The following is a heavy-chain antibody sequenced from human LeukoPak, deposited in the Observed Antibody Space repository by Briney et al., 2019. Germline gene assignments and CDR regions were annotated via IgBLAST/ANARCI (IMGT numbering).Heavy chain of an antibody. Sequence: GGSLRLSCAASGLTFSSYWMTWVGQAPGKGLEWVATIKYDGSETYYVDSVRGRFSISRDNAKNSLYLQMNSLSAEDTAVYYCARDSTLSNYWGQGTLVTVSS. CDR3: ARDSTLSNY. V-gene: IGHV3-7*04. CDR2: IKYDGSET. CDR1: GLTFSSYW. D-gene: IGHD3-16*01. J-gene: IGHJ4*02.